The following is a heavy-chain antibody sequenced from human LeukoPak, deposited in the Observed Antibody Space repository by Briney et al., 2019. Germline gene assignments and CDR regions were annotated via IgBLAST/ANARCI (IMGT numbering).Heavy chain of an antibody. J-gene: IGHJ4*02. V-gene: IGHV3-66*01. CDR3: ARDFVGYSGSYVDY. Sequence: SXXLSXAXXGFTVXSNYMSWVRQAPGKGLEWVSVIYSDDSTYYADSVKGRFTISRDNSKNTLYLQMNSLRAEDTAVYYCARDFVGYSGSYVDYWGQGTLVTVSS. D-gene: IGHD1-26*01. CDR1: GFTVXSNY. CDR2: IYSDDST.